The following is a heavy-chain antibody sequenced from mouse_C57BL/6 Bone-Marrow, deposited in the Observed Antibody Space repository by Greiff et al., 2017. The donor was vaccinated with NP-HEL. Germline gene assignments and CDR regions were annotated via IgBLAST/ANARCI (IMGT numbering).Heavy chain of an antibody. J-gene: IGHJ2*01. CDR3: ARNDYGNYDDYFDY. V-gene: IGHV2-9-1*01. Sequence: VQVVESGPGLVAPSQSLSITCTVSGFSLTSYAISWVRQPPGKGLEWLGGIWTGGGSNYNSAPKSRLSISKDNSKSQVFLKMNSLQTDNTARYYCARNDYGNYDDYFDYWGQGTTLTVSS. CDR2: IWTGGGS. D-gene: IGHD2-1*01. CDR1: GFSLTSYA.